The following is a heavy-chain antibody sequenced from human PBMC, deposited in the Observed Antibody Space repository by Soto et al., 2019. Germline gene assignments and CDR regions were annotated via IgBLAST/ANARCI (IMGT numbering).Heavy chain of an antibody. D-gene: IGHD4-17*01. CDR2: ISYDGSNK. J-gene: IGHJ4*02. CDR3: AILHADDDGEHGYYFDY. CDR1: GFTFSSYG. V-gene: IGHV3-30*03. Sequence: QVQLVESGGGVVQPGRSLRLSCAASGFTFSSYGMHWVRQAPGKGLEWVAVISYDGSNKYYADSVKGRFTISRDNSKNTLYLQMNSLSAEDRGVYYCAILHADDDGEHGYYFDYWGQGTLVTVSS.